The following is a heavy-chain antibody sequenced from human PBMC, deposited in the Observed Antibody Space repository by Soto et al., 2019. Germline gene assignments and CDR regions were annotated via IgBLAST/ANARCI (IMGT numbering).Heavy chain of an antibody. V-gene: IGHV3-23*01. Sequence: QPGGALRLSCAASGFTFSSYAISWVRQAPWKGLEWVSAISGSGVSTYYADSVKGRFTISRDNSKNTLYLQMNSLRAEDTAVYYCAKATYPVRGVRNTPDRGMDVWGHVTTVTVCS. CDR1: GFTFSSYA. CDR2: ISGSGVST. CDR3: AKATYPVRGVRNTPDRGMDV. D-gene: IGHD3-10*01. J-gene: IGHJ6*02.